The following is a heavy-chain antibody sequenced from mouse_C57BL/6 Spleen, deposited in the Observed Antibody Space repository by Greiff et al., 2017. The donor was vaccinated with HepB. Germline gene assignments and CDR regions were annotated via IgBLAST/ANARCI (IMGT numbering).Heavy chain of an antibody. CDR1: GYTFTSYW. Sequence: QVQLQQSGAELVRPGSSVKLSCKASGYTFTSYWMHRVKQRPIQGLEWIGNIDPSDSETHYNQKFKDKATLTVDKSSSTAYMQLSSLTSEDSAVYYCARAHYYGSSSPFDYWGQGTTLTVSS. CDR3: ARAHYYGSSSPFDY. V-gene: IGHV1-52*01. CDR2: IDPSDSET. D-gene: IGHD1-1*01. J-gene: IGHJ2*01.